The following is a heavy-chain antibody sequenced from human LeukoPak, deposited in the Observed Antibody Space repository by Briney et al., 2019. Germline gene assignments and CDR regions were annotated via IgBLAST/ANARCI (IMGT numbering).Heavy chain of an antibody. V-gene: IGHV3-23*01. CDR3: VQETGHNWGYLDY. CDR2: VTNSGGST. Sequence: GGSLRLSCAASGFLFNIYAMSWLRQAPGKGLEWVSSVTNSGGSTYYADSVKGRFAISRENSKNTLYLQMNTLRADDTAVYYCVQETGHNWGYLDYWGQGTLVTVSS. CDR1: GFLFNIYA. D-gene: IGHD1-1*01. J-gene: IGHJ4*02.